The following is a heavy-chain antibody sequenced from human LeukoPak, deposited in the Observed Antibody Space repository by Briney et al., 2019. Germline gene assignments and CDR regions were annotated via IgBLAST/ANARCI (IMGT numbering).Heavy chain of an antibody. CDR2: ISYDGSNK. Sequence: GRSLRLSCAASGFTFSSYGMHWVRQAPGKGLEWVAVISYDGSNKYYADSVKGRFTISRDNSKNTLYLQMNSLRAEDTAVYYCATHTVTALRYFELWGRGTLVTVSS. CDR1: GFTFSSYG. J-gene: IGHJ2*01. D-gene: IGHD4-17*01. V-gene: IGHV3-30*03. CDR3: ATHTVTALRYFEL.